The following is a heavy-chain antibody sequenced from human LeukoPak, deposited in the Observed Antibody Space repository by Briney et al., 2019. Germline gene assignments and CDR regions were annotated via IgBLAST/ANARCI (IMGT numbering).Heavy chain of an antibody. CDR3: ARDGATVATPFFDY. CDR2: INANNGDT. Sequence: AASVKVSCKASGFTFPGYYMHWVRQAPGQGLEWMGWINANNGDTNYAQKFRGWVTMTRDTSLSTVYMEVSRLRSDDTAVYYCARDGATVATPFFDYWGQGTLVTVSS. J-gene: IGHJ4*02. V-gene: IGHV1-2*04. CDR1: GFTFPGYY. D-gene: IGHD4-17*01.